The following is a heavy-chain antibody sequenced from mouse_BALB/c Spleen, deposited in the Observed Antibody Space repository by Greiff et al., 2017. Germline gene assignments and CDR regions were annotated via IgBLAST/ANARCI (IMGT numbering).Heavy chain of an antibody. Sequence: EVQLQQSGPELEKPGASVKISCKASGYSFTGYNMNWVKQSNGKSLEWIGNIDPYYGNTNYNQKFKGKATMTVDKSSSTAYMELARLTSEDSAIYYCAREKVYYYGSSDWYFDVWGAGTTVTVSS. CDR2: IDPYYGNT. CDR3: AREKVYYYGSSDWYFDV. D-gene: IGHD1-1*01. J-gene: IGHJ1*01. V-gene: IGHV1-39*01. CDR1: GYSFTGYN.